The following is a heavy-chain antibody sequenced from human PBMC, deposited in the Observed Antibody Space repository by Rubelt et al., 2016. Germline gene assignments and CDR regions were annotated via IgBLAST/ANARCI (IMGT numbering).Heavy chain of an antibody. Sequence: QVQLVQSGAEVKKPGASVKVSCKASGYTFTSYGISWVRQAPGQGLEWMGWISAYNGNTNYAQKRQGGVTMTTDTATSTAYMELRSLGSDDTAVYYCARDLPPFRRYNWNFPLDYWGQGTLVTVSS. J-gene: IGHJ4*02. V-gene: IGHV1-18*01. CDR2: ISAYNGNT. D-gene: IGHD1-7*01. CDR3: ARDLPPFRRYNWNFPLDY. CDR1: GYTFTSYG.